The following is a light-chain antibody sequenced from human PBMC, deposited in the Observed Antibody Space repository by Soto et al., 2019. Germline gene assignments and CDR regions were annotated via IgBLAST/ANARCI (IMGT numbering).Light chain of an antibody. CDR1: QGIRND. V-gene: IGKV1-6*01. Sequence: AIQMTQSPSSLSAFVGDRVTITCRARQGIRNDLAWYQQKPGKAPKVLIYAASSLQTGVPSRFSGSGSGTDFTLTISSLQPEDSATYYCLQDYNYPRTFGQGTKVEIK. J-gene: IGKJ1*01. CDR2: AAS. CDR3: LQDYNYPRT.